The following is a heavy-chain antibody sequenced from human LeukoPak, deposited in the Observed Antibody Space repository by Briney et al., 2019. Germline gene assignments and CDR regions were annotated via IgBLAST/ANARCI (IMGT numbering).Heavy chain of an antibody. CDR3: ARGRNRVVTILGVVTNPYFDY. CDR2: INHSGST. V-gene: IGHV4-34*01. D-gene: IGHD3-3*01. CDR1: GGSFSGYY. Sequence: SETLSLTCAVYGGSFSGYYWSWIHQPPGKGLEWIGEINHSGSTNYNPSLKSRVTISVDTSKNQSSLKLSSVTAADTAVYYCARGRNRVVTILGVVTNPYFDYWGQGTLVTVSS. J-gene: IGHJ4*02.